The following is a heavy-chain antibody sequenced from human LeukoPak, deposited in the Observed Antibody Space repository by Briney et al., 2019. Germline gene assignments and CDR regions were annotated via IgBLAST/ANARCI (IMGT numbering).Heavy chain of an antibody. J-gene: IGHJ4*02. V-gene: IGHV3-30*02. D-gene: IGHD3-10*01. Sequence: HTGGSLRLSCAASGFTFSSYGMHWVRQAPGKGLEWVAFIRYDGSNKYYADSVKGRFTISRDNAKNSLYLQMNSLRREDTAVYYCARDYCYGSCFDYWGQGTLVIVSS. CDR1: GFTFSSYG. CDR3: ARDYCYGSCFDY. CDR2: IRYDGSNK.